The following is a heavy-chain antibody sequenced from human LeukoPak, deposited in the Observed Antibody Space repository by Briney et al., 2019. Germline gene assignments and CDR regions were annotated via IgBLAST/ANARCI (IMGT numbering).Heavy chain of an antibody. CDR3: VKNGIYSSGWYGGYFDY. CDR2: ISSNGGST. D-gene: IGHD6-19*01. V-gene: IGHV3-64D*09. CDR1: GFTLSSYA. Sequence: PGGSLRLSCSASGFTLSSYAMHWVRQAPGKGLEYISAISSNGGSTYYADSVKGRFTISRDNSKNTLYLQMSSPRAEDTAVYYCVKNGIYSSGWYGGYFDYWGQGTLVTVSS. J-gene: IGHJ4*02.